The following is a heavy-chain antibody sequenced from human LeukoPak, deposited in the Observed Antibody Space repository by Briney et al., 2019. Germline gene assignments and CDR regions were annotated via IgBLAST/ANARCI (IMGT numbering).Heavy chain of an antibody. V-gene: IGHV1-69*05. CDR3: ARGEQQLARFDP. D-gene: IGHD6-13*01. Sequence: SVKVSCKASGGTFSSYAISWVRQAPGQGLEWMGGIIPIFGTANYAQKFQGRVTITTDESTSTAYMELSSLRSEDTAVYYCARGEQQLARFDPWGQGTLVTVSS. CDR2: IIPIFGTA. CDR1: GGTFSSYA. J-gene: IGHJ5*02.